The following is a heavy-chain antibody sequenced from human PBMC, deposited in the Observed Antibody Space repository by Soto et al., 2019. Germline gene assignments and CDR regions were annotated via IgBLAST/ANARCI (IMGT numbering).Heavy chain of an antibody. CDR1: EFTFSTYP. V-gene: IGHV3-30-3*01. CDR2: ISYDGTNT. D-gene: IGHD3-3*01. CDR3: ARGASDFWNAYPEIHFFDY. J-gene: IGHJ4*02. Sequence: QVLLVESGGGVVQPGRSLRLSCAASEFTFSTYPMHWVRQAPGKGLGWVAVISYDGTNTYYADSVKGRFTISRDNSKNTLSLQMNSLRGDDTAVYYCARGASDFWNAYPEIHFFDYCSQGAPVFVSS.